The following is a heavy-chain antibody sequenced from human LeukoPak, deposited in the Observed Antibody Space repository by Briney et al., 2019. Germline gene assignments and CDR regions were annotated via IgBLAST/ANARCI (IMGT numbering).Heavy chain of an antibody. V-gene: IGHV3-30*02. Sequence: PGGSLRLSCAASGFIFRNHGMHWVRQAPGKGLEWVTFIWYDGSEKYYADFVRGRFTISRDNSKNTVNLQMNSLRTEDTALYYCAKDLSSGWSFDSWGQGTLVTVSS. J-gene: IGHJ4*02. CDR3: AKDLSSGWSFDS. CDR2: IWYDGSEK. D-gene: IGHD3-22*01. CDR1: GFIFRNHG.